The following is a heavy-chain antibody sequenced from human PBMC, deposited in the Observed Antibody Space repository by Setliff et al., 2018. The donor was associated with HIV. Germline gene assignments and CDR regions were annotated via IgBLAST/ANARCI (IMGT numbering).Heavy chain of an antibody. CDR3: ARIFGDQGYYYGMDV. D-gene: IGHD3-3*01. J-gene: IGHJ6*02. Sequence: PSETLSLTCTVSGGSIRSSSYYWGWIRQPPGKGLEWIGSIYYNGSTYYKPSLKSRVTISVDTSKNQFSLKLSSVIAADTAVYYCARIFGDQGYYYGMDVWGQGTTVTVSS. CDR1: GGSIRSSSYY. V-gene: IGHV4-39*07. CDR2: IYYNGST.